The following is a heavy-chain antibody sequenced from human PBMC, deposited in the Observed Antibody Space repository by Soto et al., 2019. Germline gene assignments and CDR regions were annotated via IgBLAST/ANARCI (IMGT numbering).Heavy chain of an antibody. CDR2: IYYSGST. CDR3: ARDLYYYDSSGYIGPYGMDV. D-gene: IGHD3-22*01. J-gene: IGHJ6*02. Sequence: NPSETLSLTCTVSGGSISSGDYYWSWIRQPPGKGLEWIGYIYYSGSTYYNPSLKSRVTISVDTSKNQFSLKLSSVTAADTAVYYCARDLYYYDSSGYIGPYGMDVWGQGTTVTVSS. V-gene: IGHV4-30-4*01. CDR1: GGSISSGDYY.